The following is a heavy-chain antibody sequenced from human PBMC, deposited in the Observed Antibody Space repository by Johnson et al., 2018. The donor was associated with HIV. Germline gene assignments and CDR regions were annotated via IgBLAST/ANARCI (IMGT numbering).Heavy chain of an antibody. CDR1: GFTFSSYR. V-gene: IGHV3-30*14. D-gene: IGHD4-17*01. Sequence: QVQLVESGGGAVQPGRSLRLSCEASGFTFSSYRMHWVRQAPGKGLEWVTLISYDGSDEYYADSVKGRFTISRDNSKNTLSLQMKSLRVEDTAVYYCARYGALTTRGAFDIWGQGTMVTVSS. CDR2: ISYDGSDE. CDR3: ARYGALTTRGAFDI. J-gene: IGHJ3*02.